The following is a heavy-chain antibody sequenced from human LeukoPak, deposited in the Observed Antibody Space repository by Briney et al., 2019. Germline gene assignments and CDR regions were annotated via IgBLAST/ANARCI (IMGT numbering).Heavy chain of an antibody. CDR1: GFTFSSHD. CDR2: ISYDGGKK. J-gene: IGHJ3*02. D-gene: IGHD5-12*01. Sequence: GGSLRLSCAASGFTFSSHDMHWVRQAPGKGLEWVAIISYDGGKKDYADSVKGRFTISRGNSKNTLYLQMNSLRADDTALYYCVRDAGYSGYMINDMWGQGTMVTVSS. V-gene: IGHV3-30*03. CDR3: VRDAGYSGYMINDM.